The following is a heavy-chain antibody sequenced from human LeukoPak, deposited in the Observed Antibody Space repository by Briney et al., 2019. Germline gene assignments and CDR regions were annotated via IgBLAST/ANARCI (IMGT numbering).Heavy chain of an antibody. CDR2: IYHSGST. J-gene: IGHJ4*02. CDR3: ARDQREDDYVWGSYRGTYYFDY. D-gene: IGHD3-16*02. V-gene: IGHV4-30-2*01. Sequence: SETLSLTCAVSGGSISSGGYSWSWIRQPPGKGLEWIGYIYHSGSTNYNPSLKSRVTISVDTSKNQFSLKLSSVTAADTAVYYCARDQREDDYVWGSYRGTYYFDYWGQGTLVTVSS. CDR1: GGSISSGGYS.